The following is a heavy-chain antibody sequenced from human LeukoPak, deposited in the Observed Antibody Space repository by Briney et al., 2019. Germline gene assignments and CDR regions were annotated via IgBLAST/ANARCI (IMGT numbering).Heavy chain of an antibody. CDR3: VKDRWVDH. CDR1: GFIFRPYA. J-gene: IGHJ4*02. Sequence: GGSLRLSCSAYGFIFRPYAMHWVRQAPGKGLEYVSSISSEGKTTYYADSVKGRFTISRDNSKNTLYLQMSSLRPEDTAVYYCVKDRWVDHWGQGTLVTVSS. V-gene: IGHV3-64D*06. CDR2: ISSEGKTT. D-gene: IGHD6-13*01.